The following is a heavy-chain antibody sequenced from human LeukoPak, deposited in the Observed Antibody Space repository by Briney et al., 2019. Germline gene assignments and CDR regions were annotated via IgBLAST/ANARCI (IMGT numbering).Heavy chain of an antibody. D-gene: IGHD3-3*01. CDR3: ARDPLKTYYDFWSGYYITNWFDP. Sequence: ASVKVSCKASGYTFTSYDINWVRQATGQGLEWMGWMNPNSGNTGYAQQFQGRVTMTRNTSISTAYMGLSSLRSEDTAVYYCARDPLKTYYDFWSGYYITNWFDPWGQGTLVTVSS. V-gene: IGHV1-8*01. CDR2: MNPNSGNT. CDR1: GYTFTSYD. J-gene: IGHJ5*02.